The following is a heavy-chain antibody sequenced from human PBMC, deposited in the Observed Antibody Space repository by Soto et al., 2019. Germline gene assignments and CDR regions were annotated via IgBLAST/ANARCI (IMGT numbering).Heavy chain of an antibody. CDR2: ISGSGGST. CDR1: GFTFSSYA. Sequence: GGSLRLSCAASGFTFSSYAMSWVRQAPGKGLEWVSAISGSGGSTYYADSVKGRFTISRDNSKNTLYLQMNSLRAEDTAVYYCAKDSRTTMIVVVIPGTNWFDLWGQGTLVTVSS. V-gene: IGHV3-23*01. CDR3: AKDSRTTMIVVVIPGTNWFDL. J-gene: IGHJ5*02. D-gene: IGHD3-22*01.